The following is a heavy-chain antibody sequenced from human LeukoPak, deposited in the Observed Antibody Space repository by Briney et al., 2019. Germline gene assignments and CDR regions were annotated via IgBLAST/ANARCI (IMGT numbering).Heavy chain of an antibody. V-gene: IGHV3-64*02. Sequence: PGGSLRLSCAASGFTFSSYAMHWVRQAPGKGLEYVSAISSNGGSTYYADSVKGRFTISRDNSKNTLYLQMGSLRAEDMAVYYCARSRMVGGLDPWGQGTLVTVSS. CDR1: GFTFSSYA. J-gene: IGHJ5*02. D-gene: IGHD2-15*01. CDR2: ISSNGGST. CDR3: ARSRMVGGLDP.